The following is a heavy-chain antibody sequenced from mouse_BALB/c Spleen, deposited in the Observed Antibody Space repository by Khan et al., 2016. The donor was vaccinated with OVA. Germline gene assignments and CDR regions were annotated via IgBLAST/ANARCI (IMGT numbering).Heavy chain of an antibody. V-gene: IGHV1-4*01. J-gene: IGHJ2*01. CDR1: GNTLTTYT. CDR2: INPSSVYT. CDR3: AREEVGWYFDY. D-gene: IGHD1-3*01. Sequence: QVQLKQSGAELARPGASVKMSCKASGNTLTTYTMHWVKQRPGQGLEWIGYINPSSVYTHYNQKFKDKATLTADKSSSTAYMQLSSLTSEDSAVYYCAREEVGWYFDYWGQGTTLTVSS.